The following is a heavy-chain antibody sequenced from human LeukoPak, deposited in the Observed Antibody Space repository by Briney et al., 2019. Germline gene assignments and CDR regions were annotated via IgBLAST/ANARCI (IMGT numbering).Heavy chain of an antibody. D-gene: IGHD2-2*01. V-gene: IGHV1-3*01. CDR2: INAGNGNT. J-gene: IGHJ6*04. CDR3: ARGTIVVVPAAMNYYYYGMDV. Sequence: ASVKVSCKASGYTFTSYAMHWVRQAPGQRLEWMGWINAGNGNTKYSQKFQGRVTITRDTSASTAYMELSSLRSEDTAVYYCARGTIVVVPAAMNYYYYGMDVWGKGTTVTVSS. CDR1: GYTFTSYA.